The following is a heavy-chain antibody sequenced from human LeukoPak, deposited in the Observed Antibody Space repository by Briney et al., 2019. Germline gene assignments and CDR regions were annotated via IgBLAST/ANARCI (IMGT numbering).Heavy chain of an antibody. Sequence: ASVKVSCKASGYTFTSYYMHWVRQAPGQGLESMGIINPSGGSTSYAQKFQGRVTMTRDTSTSTVYMELSSLRSEDTAVYYCARDTAMVSGPYYYMDVWGKGTTVTVSS. V-gene: IGHV1-46*01. CDR3: ARDTAMVSGPYYYMDV. J-gene: IGHJ6*03. D-gene: IGHD5-18*01. CDR2: INPSGGST. CDR1: GYTFTSYY.